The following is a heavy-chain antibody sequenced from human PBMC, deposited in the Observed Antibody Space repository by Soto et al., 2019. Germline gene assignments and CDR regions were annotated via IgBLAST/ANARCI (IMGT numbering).Heavy chain of an antibody. Sequence: GGSLRLSCAASGFTFSQAWINWVRQAPGKGLEWVGRIKRKNDGETTDYAAPVKGRFIISRDDSKNTLYLQMNSLKIEDTAVYYCTRLYRLDPWGQGTLVTVSS. D-gene: IGHD2-2*02. J-gene: IGHJ5*02. CDR1: GFTFSQAW. CDR2: IKRKNDGETT. V-gene: IGHV3-15*07. CDR3: TRLYRLDP.